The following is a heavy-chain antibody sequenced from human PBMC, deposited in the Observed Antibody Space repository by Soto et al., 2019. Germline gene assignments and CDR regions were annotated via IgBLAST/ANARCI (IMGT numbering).Heavy chain of an antibody. CDR1: GFTFSSYG. D-gene: IGHD1-26*01. CDR3: ATALHWELLGAFYI. J-gene: IGHJ3*02. V-gene: IGHV3-30*03. CDR2: ISYEGSNK. Sequence: GGSLRLSCAASGFTFSSYGMHWVRQAPGRGLEWVAFISYEGSNKYYADSVKGRFTISRDNSQNTLYLQMNSLIAEDPAVNYCATALHWELLGAFYIWGQGTIVTVPS.